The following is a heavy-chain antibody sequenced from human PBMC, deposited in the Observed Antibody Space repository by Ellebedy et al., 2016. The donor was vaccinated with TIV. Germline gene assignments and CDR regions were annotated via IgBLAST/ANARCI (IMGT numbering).Heavy chain of an antibody. CDR2: ISSSGTTI. D-gene: IGHD2-8*01. Sequence: GESLKISCVVSGFTFSSCSMNWVRQAPGKGLEWVSYISSSGTTIYYTDSVKGRFTISRDNAKNSLYLQMNSLRAEDTAVYYCAKNGFFLYYYYGMDVWGQGTTVTVSS. CDR3: AKNGFFLYYYYGMDV. J-gene: IGHJ6*02. CDR1: GFTFSSCS. V-gene: IGHV3-48*01.